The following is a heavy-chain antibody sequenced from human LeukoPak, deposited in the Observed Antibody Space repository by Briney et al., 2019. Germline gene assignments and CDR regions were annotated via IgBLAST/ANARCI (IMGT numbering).Heavy chain of an antibody. Sequence: GGSLRLSCAASGFTFSSYWMSWVRQAPGKGLEWVANIKQDGSEKYYVDSVKGRFTISRDNAKNSLYLQMNSLRAEDTAVYYCARAYPGTTPPGSSFDLWGRGTLVTVSS. V-gene: IGHV3-7*01. CDR1: GFTFSSYW. CDR2: IKQDGSEK. D-gene: IGHD1-1*01. CDR3: ARAYPGTTPPGSSFDL. J-gene: IGHJ2*01.